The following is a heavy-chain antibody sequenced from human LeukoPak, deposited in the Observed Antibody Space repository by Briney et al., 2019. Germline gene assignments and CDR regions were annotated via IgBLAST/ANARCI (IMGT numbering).Heavy chain of an antibody. CDR2: ISGSGGST. V-gene: IGHV3-23*01. J-gene: IGHJ4*02. CDR3: AKDIVATIPGYYFDY. Sequence: PGGSLRLSCAASGFTFSSYAMSWVRQAPGKGLEWVSAISGSGGSTYYADSVKGRFTISRDNSKNTLYLQMNSLGAEDTAVYYCAKDIVATIPGYYFDYWGQGTLVTVSS. D-gene: IGHD5-12*01. CDR1: GFTFSSYA.